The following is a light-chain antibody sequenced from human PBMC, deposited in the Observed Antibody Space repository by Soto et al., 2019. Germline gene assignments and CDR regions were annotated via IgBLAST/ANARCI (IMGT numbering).Light chain of an antibody. J-gene: IGKJ4*01. CDR2: LGS. CDR3: MQALQTPLT. Sequence: DLVMTQSPLSLPVTPGEPASISCRCSQSLLHSNGYNYLDWYLQKPGQSPQLLIYLGSNRASGVPDRFSGIGSCTDFTLKISRVEADDVGVYYCMQALQTPLTFGGGTKVEIK. CDR1: QSLLHSNGYNY. V-gene: IGKV2-28*01.